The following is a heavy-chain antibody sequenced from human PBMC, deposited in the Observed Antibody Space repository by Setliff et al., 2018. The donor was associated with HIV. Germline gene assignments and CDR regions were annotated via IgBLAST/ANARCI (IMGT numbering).Heavy chain of an antibody. CDR2: IYYNGNT. Sequence: PSETLSLTCTVSGNSIGSGYYWGWIRQPPGKGLEWIGTIYYNGNTFYDPSLKSRVTISIDMSKNQFSLKLTSVAAADTAVYYCAKRPGYGYPFHIWGQGTMVTVSS. J-gene: IGHJ3*02. V-gene: IGHV4-38-2*02. D-gene: IGHD5-18*01. CDR1: GNSIGSGYY. CDR3: AKRPGYGYPFHI.